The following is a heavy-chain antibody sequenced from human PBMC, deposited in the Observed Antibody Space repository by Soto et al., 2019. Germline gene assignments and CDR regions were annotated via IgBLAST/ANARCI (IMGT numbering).Heavy chain of an antibody. D-gene: IGHD1-7*01. J-gene: IGHJ4*02. CDR1: GRSFTSNNW. CDR3: ASRDPGTSVDY. Sequence: SETLSLTCAVSGRSFTSNNWWTWVRQPPGQGLEWIGEIYRTGSTNYNPSLKSRVTISLDKSENQFSLKVTSLTAADTAVYYCASRDPGTSVDYWGQGTLVTVSS. V-gene: IGHV4-4*02. CDR2: IYRTGST.